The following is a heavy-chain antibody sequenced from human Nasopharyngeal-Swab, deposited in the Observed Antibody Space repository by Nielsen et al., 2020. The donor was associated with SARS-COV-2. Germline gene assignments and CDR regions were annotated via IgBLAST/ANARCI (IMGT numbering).Heavy chain of an antibody. J-gene: IGHJ6*02. CDR1: GFTFRSYS. V-gene: IGHV3-21*01. D-gene: IGHD2-15*01. CDR3: ARDAGRMMGPAMDV. CDR2: ISSSSSYI. Sequence: GGSLRLSCAASGFTFRSYSMNWVRPAPGKGLEWVSSISSSSSYIYYADSVKGRFTISRDNAKNSLYLQMNSLRAEDTAVYYCARDAGRMMGPAMDVWGQGTTVTVSS.